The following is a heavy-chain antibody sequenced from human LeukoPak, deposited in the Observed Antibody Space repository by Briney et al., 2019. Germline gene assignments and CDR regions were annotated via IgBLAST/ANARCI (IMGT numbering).Heavy chain of an antibody. J-gene: IGHJ4*02. CDR1: GFIFSSYA. Sequence: GGSLRLSCAASGFIFSSYAMSWVRQAPGKGLEWVSSISSRSGYIYYADSVKGRFTISRDNAKNSLYLQMNSLRAEDTAVYYCARDFGRYYFDYWGQGTLVTVSS. V-gene: IGHV3-21*01. D-gene: IGHD3-10*01. CDR2: ISSRSGYI. CDR3: ARDFGRYYFDY.